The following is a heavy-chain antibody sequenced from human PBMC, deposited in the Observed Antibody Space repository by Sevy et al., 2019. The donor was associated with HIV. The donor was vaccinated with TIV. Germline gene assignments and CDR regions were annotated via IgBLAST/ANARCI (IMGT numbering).Heavy chain of an antibody. CDR2: ISRSSNFV. CDR3: ARDRGVPRTRGSYQYGMDV. V-gene: IGHV3-21*06. J-gene: IGHJ6*02. Sequence: GGSLRLSCTASGFPFSSYDMNWVRQAPGQGLEWISSISRSSNFVYQADSVKGRFTISRDNAKNSLFLQMNSLTVEDKAVYYCARDRGVPRTRGSYQYGMDVWGQGTTVTVSS. D-gene: IGHD3-16*01. CDR1: GFPFSSYD.